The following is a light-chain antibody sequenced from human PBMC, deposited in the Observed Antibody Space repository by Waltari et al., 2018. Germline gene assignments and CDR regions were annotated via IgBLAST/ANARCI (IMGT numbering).Light chain of an antibody. CDR3: QSYDSSLSGVL. Sequence: QSVLTQPPSVSGAPGQRITISCTGTSPNTGAGYEVHRYLQLPGTAPKLLMLGNNNRPSGVPDRFSASKSDTSASLAITGLQAEDEADYYCQSYDSSLSGVLFGGGTKLTVL. CDR1: SPNTGAGYE. J-gene: IGLJ2*01. CDR2: GNN. V-gene: IGLV1-40*01.